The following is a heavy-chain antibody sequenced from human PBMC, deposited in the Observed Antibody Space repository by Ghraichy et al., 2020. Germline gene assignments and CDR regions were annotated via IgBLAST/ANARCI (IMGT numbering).Heavy chain of an antibody. J-gene: IGHJ5*02. CDR2: INPNSGGT. V-gene: IGHV1-2*02. Sequence: ASVKVSCKASGYTFTGYYMHWVRQAPGQGLEWMGWINPNSGGTNYAQKFQGRVTMTRDTSISTAYMELSRLRSDDTAVYYCARDGRLYYYGSGSYYPWGQGTLVTVSS. CDR3: ARDGRLYYYGSGSYYP. CDR1: GYTFTGYY. D-gene: IGHD3-10*01.